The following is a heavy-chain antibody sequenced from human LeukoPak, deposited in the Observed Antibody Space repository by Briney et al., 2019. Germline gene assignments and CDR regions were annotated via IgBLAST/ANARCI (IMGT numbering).Heavy chain of an antibody. J-gene: IGHJ6*02. CDR3: ARDLITPYGGNYYYYGMDV. CDR2: FDPEDGET. CDR1: GYTLTELS. Sequence: ASVKVSCKVSGYTLTELSMHWVRQAPGKGLGWLGGFDPEDGETIYAQKFQGRVTMTEDTSTDTAYMELSSLRSEDTAVYYCARDLITPYGGNYYYYGMDVWGQGTTVTVSS. V-gene: IGHV1-24*01. D-gene: IGHD3-16*01.